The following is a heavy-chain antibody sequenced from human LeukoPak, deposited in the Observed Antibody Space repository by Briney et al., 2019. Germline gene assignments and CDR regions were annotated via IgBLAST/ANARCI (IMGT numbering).Heavy chain of an antibody. D-gene: IGHD3-22*01. V-gene: IGHV3-74*01. J-gene: IGHJ6*02. CDR3: ARDTYYYNSSAFYHYYYGMDV. Sequence: PGGSLRLSCAASGFTFSNCWMHWVRQAPGKGLEWVSRIESDGSRTRYADSVKGRFTISRDNAENTLYLQMNSLRAEDTAVYYCARDTYYYNSSAFYHYYYGMDVWGQGTTVTVSS. CDR2: IESDGSRT. CDR1: GFTFSNCW.